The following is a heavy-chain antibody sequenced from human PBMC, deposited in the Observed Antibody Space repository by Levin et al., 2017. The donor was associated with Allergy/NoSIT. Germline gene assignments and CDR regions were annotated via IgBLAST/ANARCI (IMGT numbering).Heavy chain of an antibody. CDR2: IVPVFGST. D-gene: IGHD2-2*01. J-gene: IGHJ4*02. CDR1: GGTFRHYA. Sequence: SVKVSCKASGGTFRHYAPSWVRQAPGQGFEWRGGIVPVFGSTNYAQKFHGRVTITADESTSTANMELSSLRSDDTAVYYCVTRSASSDGHYYFDYWGQGTLVTVSS. CDR3: VTRSASSDGHYYFDY. V-gene: IGHV1-69*13.